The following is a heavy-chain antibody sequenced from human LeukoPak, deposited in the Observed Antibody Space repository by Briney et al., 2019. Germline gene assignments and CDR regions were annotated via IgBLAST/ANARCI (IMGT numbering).Heavy chain of an antibody. CDR1: GFTFSAYE. CDR3: ARLLDISDH. V-gene: IGHV3-48*03. CDR2: ITGSGSTK. D-gene: IGHD3-22*01. Sequence: GGSLRLSCAASGFTFSAYEMNWVRQAPGKGLEWLSYITGSGSTKYYADSVRGRFTISRDNAKNSLYLQINSLRAEDTAVYYCARLLDISDHWGQGTLVTVSS. J-gene: IGHJ4*02.